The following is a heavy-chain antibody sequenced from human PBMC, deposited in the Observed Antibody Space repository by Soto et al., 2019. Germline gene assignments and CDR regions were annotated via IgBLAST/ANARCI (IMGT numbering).Heavy chain of an antibody. J-gene: IGHJ6*02. CDR1: GFTFSSYG. CDR3: AKGTAIVLVPAAMNYYYGMDV. V-gene: IGHV3-30*18. D-gene: IGHD2-2*01. Sequence: QVQLVESGGGVVQPGRSLRLSCAASGFTFSSYGMHWVRQAPGKGLEWVAVISYDGSNKYYADSVEGRFAISRDDSKNTLYLQMNSKIAEYTAVYYCAKGTAIVLVPAAMNYYYGMDVWGQGSTVTVSS. CDR2: ISYDGSNK.